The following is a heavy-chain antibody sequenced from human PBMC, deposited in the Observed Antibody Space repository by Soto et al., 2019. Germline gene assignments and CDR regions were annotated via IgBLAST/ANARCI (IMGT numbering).Heavy chain of an antibody. CDR3: AKMYRGYSGYIQS. J-gene: IGHJ5*02. D-gene: IGHD5-12*01. CDR2: ISAGGVST. CDR1: GFTFTDYA. V-gene: IGHV3-23*01. Sequence: GGSLRLSCATSGFTFTDYAMTWVRQGPGKGLEWVSSISAGGVSTYFADSVKGRFTISRDNSKNTLFLHMNSLRAEDTAVYYCAKMYRGYSGYIQSWGQGTLVTVSS.